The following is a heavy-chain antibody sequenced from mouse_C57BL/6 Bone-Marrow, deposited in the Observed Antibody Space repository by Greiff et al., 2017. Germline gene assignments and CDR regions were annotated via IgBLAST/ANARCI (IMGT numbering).Heavy chain of an antibody. CDR2: IWSDGST. Sequence: VAPSQSLSITCTVSGFSLTSYGVHWVRQPPGKGLEWLVVIWSDGSTTYNSALKSSLSISKDNSKSQVFLKMNSLQTDDTAMYYCARQDYGYDGFAYWGQGTLVTVSA. CDR1: GFSLTSYG. V-gene: IGHV2-6-2*01. CDR3: ARQDYGYDGFAY. D-gene: IGHD2-2*01. J-gene: IGHJ3*01.